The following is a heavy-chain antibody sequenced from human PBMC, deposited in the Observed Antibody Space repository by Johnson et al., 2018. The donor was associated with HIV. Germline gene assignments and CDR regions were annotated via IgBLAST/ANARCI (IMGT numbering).Heavy chain of an antibody. CDR3: ARAPGAGDAFDI. Sequence: VLLLESGGGLVQPGGSLRLSCAASGFTVSSNYMSWVRQAPGKGLEWVSAISGSGGSTYYADSVKGRFTISRDNSKNTLYLQMNSLRAEDTAVYYCARAPGAGDAFDIWGQGAMGTVSS. J-gene: IGHJ3*02. CDR2: ISGSGGST. D-gene: IGHD7-27*01. CDR1: GFTVSSNY. V-gene: IGHV3-23*01.